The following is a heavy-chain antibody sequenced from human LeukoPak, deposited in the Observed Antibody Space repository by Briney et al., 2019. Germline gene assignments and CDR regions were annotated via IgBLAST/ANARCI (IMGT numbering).Heavy chain of an antibody. CDR1: GGSISSYY. V-gene: IGHV4-4*07. D-gene: IGHD2-2*01. CDR2: IYTSGST. CDR3: ARLRYCSSTSRLLFDY. J-gene: IGHJ4*02. Sequence: SETLSLTCTVSGGSISSYYWSWIRQPAGKGLEWIGRIYTSGSTNYNPSLKSRVTMSVDTSKNQFSLKLSSVTAADTAVYYCARLRYCSSTSRLLFDYWGQGTLVTVSS.